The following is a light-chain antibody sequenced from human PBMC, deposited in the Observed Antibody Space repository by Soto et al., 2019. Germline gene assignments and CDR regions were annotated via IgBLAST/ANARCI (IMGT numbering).Light chain of an antibody. Sequence: QSVLAQPPSVSGAPGQRVTISCTGSSSNIGAGYDVHWYQQLPGTAPKLLIYGNSNRPSGVPDRFSGSKSGTSASLAITGLQAEDEADYYCQSYDRSLSGFHYVFGTGTKVTVL. J-gene: IGLJ1*01. CDR2: GNS. CDR3: QSYDRSLSGFHYV. V-gene: IGLV1-40*01. CDR1: SSNIGAGYD.